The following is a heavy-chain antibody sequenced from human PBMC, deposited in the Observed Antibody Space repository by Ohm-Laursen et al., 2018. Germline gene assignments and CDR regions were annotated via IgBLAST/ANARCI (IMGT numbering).Heavy chain of an antibody. Sequence: SLRLSCAAPGFTFSDYYMSWIRQAPGKGLEWVSYISSSGGTIHYADSVRGRFTISKDNAKNSLYLQMTSLTAEDTAVYYCAREGGYDSPGNYYGMDVWGQGTTVTVSS. CDR3: AREGGYDSPGNYYGMDV. D-gene: IGHD5-12*01. J-gene: IGHJ6*02. CDR2: ISSSGGTI. V-gene: IGHV3-11*04. CDR1: GFTFSDYY.